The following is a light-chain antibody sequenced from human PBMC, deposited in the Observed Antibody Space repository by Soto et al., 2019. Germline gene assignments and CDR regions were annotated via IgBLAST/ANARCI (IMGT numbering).Light chain of an antibody. CDR3: QQYDNWLRT. Sequence: EIVLTQFLAPLSLSPGERATLSCSASSSGMSNLAAYQQKPRQPPRLLIYYASTRVARIPSRFSGGGAGTKFSLPISSLQSEDVAVYYCQQYDNWLRTFGQGTKVDIK. J-gene: IGKJ1*01. CDR1: SSGMSN. CDR2: YAS. V-gene: IGKV3-15*01.